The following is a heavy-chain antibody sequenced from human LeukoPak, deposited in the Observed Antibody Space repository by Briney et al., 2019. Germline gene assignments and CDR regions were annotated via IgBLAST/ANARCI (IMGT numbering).Heavy chain of an antibody. Sequence: GSLRLSCVASGFTFSTYGMHWVRQAPGKGLEWVAVIWHDGSDKYYADSVKGRFTISRDNSKNTLYLQMNSLRAEDTAVYYCAKDQSGNHIDYWGQGTLVTVSS. CDR3: AKDQSGNHIDY. V-gene: IGHV3-33*06. CDR2: IWHDGSDK. J-gene: IGHJ4*02. CDR1: GFTFSTYG. D-gene: IGHD4-23*01.